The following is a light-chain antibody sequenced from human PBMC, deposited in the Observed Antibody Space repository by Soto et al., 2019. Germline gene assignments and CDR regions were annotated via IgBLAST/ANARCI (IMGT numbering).Light chain of an antibody. CDR3: QQSYTIPYT. V-gene: IGKV1-39*01. Sequence: DIQMTQSPSSLSAFAGDRVTISCRAGQSISSYLNWYQQKPGKAPKLLIYAASSLQSGVPSRFSVSGSGTEFTLTISNLQPEDFATYYCQQSYTIPYTFGQGTKLEIK. CDR1: QSISSY. J-gene: IGKJ2*01. CDR2: AAS.